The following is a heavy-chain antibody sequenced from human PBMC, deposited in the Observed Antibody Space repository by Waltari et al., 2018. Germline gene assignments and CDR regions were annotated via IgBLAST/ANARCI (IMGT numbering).Heavy chain of an antibody. J-gene: IGHJ4*02. Sequence: QVQLQQWGAGLLKPSETLSLTCAVYGGSFSGYYWNWIRQPPGKGLEWIGEINHSGSTNYNPSLKSRVTISVDTSKNQFSLKLSSVTAADTAVYYCAREQVYSSPGDFDYWGQGTLVTVSS. CDR1: GGSFSGYY. D-gene: IGHD6-13*01. V-gene: IGHV4-34*01. CDR2: INHSGST. CDR3: AREQVYSSPGDFDY.